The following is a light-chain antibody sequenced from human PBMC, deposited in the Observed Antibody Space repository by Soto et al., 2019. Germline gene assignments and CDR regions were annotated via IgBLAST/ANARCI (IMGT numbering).Light chain of an antibody. CDR2: DAS. CDR1: ENIYTN. V-gene: IGKV3-11*01. J-gene: IGKJ5*01. CDR3: QQRSNWPLIT. Sequence: EIVMTQSPATLSVSPGERATLSCRASENIYTNLAWYQQKPGQAPRLLFYDASNRATGIPARFSGSGSGTDFSLTISSLEPEDFAVYYCQQRSNWPLITFGQGTRLEIK.